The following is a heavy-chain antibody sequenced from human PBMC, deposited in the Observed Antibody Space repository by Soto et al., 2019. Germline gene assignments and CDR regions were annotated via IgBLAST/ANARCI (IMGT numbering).Heavy chain of an antibody. Sequence: SEALSLTCTVSGGSTSSYYWSWIRQPPGKGLEWIGYIYYGGNTNYNPSLKSRVTISVDTSKNQFSLKLSSVTAADTAVYYCARDPGDYIWGSYHYFDYWGQGTLVTVSS. D-gene: IGHD3-16*01. CDR3: ARDPGDYIWGSYHYFDY. CDR1: GGSTSSYY. J-gene: IGHJ4*02. CDR2: IYYGGNT. V-gene: IGHV4-59*01.